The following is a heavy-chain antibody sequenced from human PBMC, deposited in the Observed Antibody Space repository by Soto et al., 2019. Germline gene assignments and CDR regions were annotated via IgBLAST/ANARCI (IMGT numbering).Heavy chain of an antibody. Sequence: ASVKVSCKASGYTFTNYGFSWVRQSPGQGLEWMGWISAYNGTANYAEKFQGRVTITADESTSTAYMELSSLRSEDTAVYYCARAIGGYCSGGSCYGWGYYSGLDVWGQGTAVTVSS. CDR3: ARAIGGYCSGGSCYGWGYYSGLDV. V-gene: IGHV1-18*01. CDR1: GYTFTNYG. D-gene: IGHD2-15*01. J-gene: IGHJ6*02. CDR2: ISAYNGTA.